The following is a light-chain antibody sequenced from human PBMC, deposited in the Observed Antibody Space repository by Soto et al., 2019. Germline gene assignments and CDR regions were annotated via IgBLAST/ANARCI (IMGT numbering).Light chain of an antibody. Sequence: QSVLTQPASVSGSPGQSIAISCTGTSSDVGGYIYVSWYQQYPGKAPKLMIYDVSNRPSGVSDRFSGSKSGNTASLTISGLQAEDEADYYCTSYTSSSTPWVFGTGTKVTVL. CDR3: TSYTSSSTPWV. V-gene: IGLV2-14*01. CDR2: DVS. J-gene: IGLJ1*01. CDR1: SSDVGGYIY.